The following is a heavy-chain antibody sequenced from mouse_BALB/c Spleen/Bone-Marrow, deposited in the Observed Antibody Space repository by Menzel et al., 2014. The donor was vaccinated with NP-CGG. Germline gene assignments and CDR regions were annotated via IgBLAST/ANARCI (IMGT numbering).Heavy chain of an antibody. CDR2: IYPGDGDT. CDR3: ARSDGYRDMDY. J-gene: IGHJ4*01. V-gene: IGHV1-82*01. CDR1: GYAFSSSW. Sequence: VKVVESGPELVKPGASVKISCNASGYAFSSSWMNWVKQRPGQGLEWIGRIYPGDGDTKYNGKFKGKATLTTDKSSSTAYMQLSSLTSVDSAVYFCARSDGYRDMDYWGQGTSVTVSS. D-gene: IGHD2-3*01.